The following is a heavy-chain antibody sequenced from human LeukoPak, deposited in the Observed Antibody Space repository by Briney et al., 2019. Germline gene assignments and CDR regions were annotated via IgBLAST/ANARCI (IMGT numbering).Heavy chain of an antibody. J-gene: IGHJ4*02. D-gene: IGHD4-17*01. Sequence: GGSLRLSCAASGFTFSSYNMNWVRQAPGKGLEWVSSISSDTSYIHYADSVKGRFTISRDNAKNSVFLQMNSLRAEDTAVYYCARDTSTVTNREFDYWGQGTLVTVSS. V-gene: IGHV3-21*01. CDR3: ARDTSTVTNREFDY. CDR2: ISSDTSYI. CDR1: GFTFSSYN.